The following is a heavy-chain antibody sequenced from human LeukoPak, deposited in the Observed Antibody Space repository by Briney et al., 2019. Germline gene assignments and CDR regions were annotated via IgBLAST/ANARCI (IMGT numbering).Heavy chain of an antibody. D-gene: IGHD1-14*01. CDR2: FYYSGST. CDR1: GFTFSSYA. CDR3: ARHRDREGYYMDV. J-gene: IGHJ6*03. V-gene: IGHV4-59*01. Sequence: GSLRLSCAASGFTFSSYAMSWIRQPPGKGLEWIGYFYYSGSTNYNPSLKSRVTISGDTSKNQFSLKVSSVTAADTAVYYCARHRDREGYYMDVWGKGTTVTVSS.